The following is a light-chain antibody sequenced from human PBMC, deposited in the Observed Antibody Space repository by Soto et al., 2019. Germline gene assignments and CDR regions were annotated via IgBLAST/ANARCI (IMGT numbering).Light chain of an antibody. CDR2: GAS. CDR3: QQYNNWPPPWT. Sequence: TQSPSTLSASLGDRVTITCRASQSVSSNLAWYQQKPGQAPRLLISGASTRATGIPARFSGSGSGTEFTLTISSLQSEDFAVYYCQQYNNWPPPWTFGQGTKVDIK. J-gene: IGKJ1*01. V-gene: IGKV3-15*01. CDR1: QSVSSN.